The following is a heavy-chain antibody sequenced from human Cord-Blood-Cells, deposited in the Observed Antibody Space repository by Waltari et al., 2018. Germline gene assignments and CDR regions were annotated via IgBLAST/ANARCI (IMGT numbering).Heavy chain of an antibody. V-gene: IGHV4-34*01. CDR1: GGSFSGYY. CDR2: INHSGST. Sequence: QVQLQQWGAGLLKPSETLSLTCAVYGGSFSGYYWSWIRQPPGKGLEWIGEINHSGSTNYNPSLKSRVTISVDTSKNQFSLKLSSVTAADTAVYYCAMEAPPDYWGQGTLVTVSS. CDR3: AMEAPPDY. D-gene: IGHD3-10*01. J-gene: IGHJ4*02.